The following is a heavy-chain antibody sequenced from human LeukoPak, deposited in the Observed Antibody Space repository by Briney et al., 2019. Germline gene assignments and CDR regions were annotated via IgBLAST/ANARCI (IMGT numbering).Heavy chain of an antibody. D-gene: IGHD1-26*01. CDR2: ISWNSGSI. J-gene: IGHJ4*02. Sequence: GRSLRLSCVASGFTFEDYAMHWVRQAPGKGLEWVSGISWNSGSIGYADSVKGRFTISRDNAKNSLYVQMNSLRAEDMALYYCAKGGSYYELDYWGQGTLVTLSS. V-gene: IGHV3-9*03. CDR1: GFTFEDYA. CDR3: AKGGSYYELDY.